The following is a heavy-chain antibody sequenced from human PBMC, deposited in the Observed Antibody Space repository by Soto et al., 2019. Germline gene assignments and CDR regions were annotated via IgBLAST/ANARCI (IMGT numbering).Heavy chain of an antibody. CDR3: ARMVSEGSSWYSFDD. CDR1: GGSISSVGYY. J-gene: IGHJ4*02. CDR2: IYYSGST. Sequence: SETLSLTCTVSGGSISSVGYYWIWIRQHPGKGLEWIGYIYYSGSTYYNPSLKSRVTISVDTSKNQFSLKLSSVTAADTAVYYCARMVSEGSSWYSFDDWGQGTLVTVSS. V-gene: IGHV4-31*03. D-gene: IGHD6-13*01.